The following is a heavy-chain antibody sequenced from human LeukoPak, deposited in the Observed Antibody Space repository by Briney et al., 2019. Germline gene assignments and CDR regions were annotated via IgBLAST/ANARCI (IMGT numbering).Heavy chain of an antibody. D-gene: IGHD3-22*01. Sequence: SETLSLTCTVSDYSISSDYYWGWIRQPPGKGLEWIGSIHQSGSTFYNPSLKSRVTISIDTSKNQFSLKLSSVTAADTAVYYCTRELSGSQDYWGRGTLVTVSS. CDR1: DYSISSDYY. V-gene: IGHV4-38-2*02. J-gene: IGHJ4*02. CDR3: TRELSGSQDY. CDR2: IHQSGST.